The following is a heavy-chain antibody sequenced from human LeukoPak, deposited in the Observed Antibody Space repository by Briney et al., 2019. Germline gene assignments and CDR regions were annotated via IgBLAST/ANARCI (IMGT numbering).Heavy chain of an antibody. CDR1: GFSFSNYW. CDR3: VKNSGWYCLDY. CDR2: VNGDGSHS. D-gene: IGHD6-13*01. J-gene: IGHJ4*02. Sequence: GGSLRLSCAASGFSFSNYWMTWVRQAPGKGLERVADVNGDGSHSYCVDSVKGRFTLSRDNAKNSLFLQMNSLRAEDTAVYYCVKNSGWYCLDYWGQGTLVTVSS. V-gene: IGHV3-7*03.